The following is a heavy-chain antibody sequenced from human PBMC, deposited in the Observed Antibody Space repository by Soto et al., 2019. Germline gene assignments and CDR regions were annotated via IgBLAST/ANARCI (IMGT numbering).Heavy chain of an antibody. J-gene: IGHJ5*02. CDR1: GFTFSMFS. CDR3: VHPRSTVQIPPT. CDR2: ISSNGDST. Sequence: GSLRLSCSASGFTFSMFSMHWVRQAPGKGLEYVSGISSNGDSTYYADSVKGRFTISRDNSKNTLYLQMSSLRAVDTAVYYCVHPRSTVQIPPTWGQGTLVTVSS. D-gene: IGHD4-17*01. V-gene: IGHV3-64D*06.